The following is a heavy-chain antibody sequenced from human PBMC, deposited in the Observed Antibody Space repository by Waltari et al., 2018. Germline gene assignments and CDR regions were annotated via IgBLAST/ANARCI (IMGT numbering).Heavy chain of an antibody. J-gene: IGHJ5*02. CDR3: ARMRYSYAPLFDP. CDR2: IYYSGST. V-gene: IGHV4-39*01. Sequence: QLQLQESGPGLVKPSETLSLTCTVSGGSISSSSYYWGWIRQPPGKGLEWIGSIYYSGSTYYNPSLKSRVTISVDTSKNQFSLKLSSVTAADTAVYYCARMRYSYAPLFDPWGQGTLVTVSS. D-gene: IGHD5-18*01. CDR1: GGSISSSSYY.